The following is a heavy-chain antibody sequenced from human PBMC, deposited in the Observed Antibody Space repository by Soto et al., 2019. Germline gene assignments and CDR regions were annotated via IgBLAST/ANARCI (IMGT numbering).Heavy chain of an antibody. CDR2: IIPIFGTA. Sequence: SVKVSCKASGGTFSSYAISWVRQAPGQGLEWMGGIIPIFGTANYAQKFQSRVTITADESTSTAYMELSSLRSEDTAVYYCANWGGPSPTGTTEFDYWGQGTLVTVSS. CDR1: GGTFSSYA. V-gene: IGHV1-69*13. J-gene: IGHJ4*02. D-gene: IGHD1-1*01. CDR3: ANWGGPSPTGTTEFDY.